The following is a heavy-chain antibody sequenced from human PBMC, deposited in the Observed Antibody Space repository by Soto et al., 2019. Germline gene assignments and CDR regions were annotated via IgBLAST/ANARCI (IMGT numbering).Heavy chain of an antibody. CDR1: GFTFSSYG. Sequence: GGSLRLSCAASGFTFSSYGMHWVRQAPGKGLEWVAVISYDGSNKYYADSVKGRFTISRDNSKNTLYLQMNSLRAEDTAVYYCAKRGSIAARPDVYWGQGTLVTVSS. J-gene: IGHJ4*02. CDR2: ISYDGSNK. D-gene: IGHD6-6*01. V-gene: IGHV3-30*18. CDR3: AKRGSIAARPDVY.